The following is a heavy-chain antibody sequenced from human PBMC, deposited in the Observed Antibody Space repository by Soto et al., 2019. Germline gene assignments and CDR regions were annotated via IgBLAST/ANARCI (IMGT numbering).Heavy chain of an antibody. J-gene: IGHJ6*02. CDR2: IYHSGST. Sequence: SETLSLTCAVSGYSISSGYYWGWIRQPPGKGLEWIGSIYHSGSTYYNPSLKSRVTISVDTSKNQFYLKLSSVTAADTAVYYCARDGIAAAGYYYYGMDVWGQGTTVTVSS. CDR1: GYSISSGYY. D-gene: IGHD6-13*01. V-gene: IGHV4-38-2*02. CDR3: ARDGIAAAGYYYYGMDV.